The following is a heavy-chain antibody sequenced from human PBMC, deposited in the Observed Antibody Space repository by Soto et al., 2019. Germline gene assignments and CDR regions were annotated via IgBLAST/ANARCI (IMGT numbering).Heavy chain of an antibody. D-gene: IGHD3-3*01. CDR1: GGSFSGYY. V-gene: IGHV4-34*01. CDR2: INHSGST. CDR3: ARGWLRFTYYDFWSGHPPRNWFDP. Sequence: SETLSLTCAVYGGSFSGYYWSWIRQPPGKGLEWIGEINHSGSTNYNPSLKSRVTISVDTSKNQFSLKLSSVTAADTAVYYCARGWLRFTYYDFWSGHPPRNWFDPWGQRTPVTVSS. J-gene: IGHJ5*02.